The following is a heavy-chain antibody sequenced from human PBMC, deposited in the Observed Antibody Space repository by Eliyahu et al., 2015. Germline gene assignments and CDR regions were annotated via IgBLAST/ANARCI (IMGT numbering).Heavy chain of an antibody. CDR3: ARIIRYCSGGSCYSYNWFDP. CDR1: XRGYY. D-gene: IGHD2-15*01. CDR2: INHSGSX. Sequence: XRGYYWXWIRQPPGKXLEWXXEINHSGSXNYNPSLKSRVTISVDTSKNQFSLKLSSVTAADTAVYYCARIIRYCSGGSCYSYNWFDPWGQGTLVTVSS. V-gene: IGHV4-34*01. J-gene: IGHJ5*02.